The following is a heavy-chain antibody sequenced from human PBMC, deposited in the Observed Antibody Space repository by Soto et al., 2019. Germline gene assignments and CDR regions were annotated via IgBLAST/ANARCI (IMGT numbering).Heavy chain of an antibody. Sequence: GGSLRLSCAASGFTFSSYWMHWVRQAPGKGLVWVSRINSDGSSTSYADSVKGRFTISRDNAKNTLYLQMNSLRAEDTAVYYCARARGDGYNLDYWGQGTLVTVSS. D-gene: IGHD5-12*01. CDR3: ARARGDGYNLDY. CDR1: GFTFSSYW. CDR2: INSDGSST. J-gene: IGHJ4*02. V-gene: IGHV3-74*01.